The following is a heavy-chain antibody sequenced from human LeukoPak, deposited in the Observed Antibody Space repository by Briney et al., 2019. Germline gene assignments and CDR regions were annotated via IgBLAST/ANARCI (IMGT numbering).Heavy chain of an antibody. CDR3: ARRGRADYVWGSYRSYYFDY. CDR2: IYYSGST. J-gene: IGHJ4*02. CDR1: RGSISSSSYY. V-gene: IGHV4-39*01. Sequence: SETLSLTCTVSRGSISSSSYYWGWIRQPPGKGLEWIGSIYYSGSTYYNPSLKSRVTISVDTSKNQFSLKLSSVTAADTAVYYCARRGRADYVWGSYRSYYFDYWGQGTLVTVSS. D-gene: IGHD3-16*02.